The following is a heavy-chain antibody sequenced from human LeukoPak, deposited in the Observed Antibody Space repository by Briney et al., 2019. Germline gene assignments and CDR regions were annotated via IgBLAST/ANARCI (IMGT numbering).Heavy chain of an antibody. CDR2: ISAYNGNT. J-gene: IGHJ6*02. Sequence: GASVKVSCKASGYTFTSYGISWVRQAPGQGLEWMGWISAYNGNTNYAQKLQGRVTMTTDTSMSTAYMELRSLRSDDTAVYYCARRCSSTSCSTWSYYYYGMDVWGQGTTVTVSS. V-gene: IGHV1-18*01. CDR3: ARRCSSTSCSTWSYYYYGMDV. CDR1: GYTFTSYG. D-gene: IGHD2-2*01.